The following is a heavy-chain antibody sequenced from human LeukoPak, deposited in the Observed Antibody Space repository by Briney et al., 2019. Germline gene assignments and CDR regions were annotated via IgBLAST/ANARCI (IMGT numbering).Heavy chain of an antibody. CDR3: ARAGYQLLKDSAFDI. CDR2: IYSGGST. J-gene: IGHJ3*02. V-gene: IGHV3-53*01. CDR1: GFTVSSNY. D-gene: IGHD2-2*01. Sequence: GGSLRLSCAASGFTVSSNYMSWVRQAPGKGLEGVSVIYSGGSTYYADSVKGRFTISRDNSKNTLYLQMNSLRAEDTAVYYCARAGYQLLKDSAFDIWGQGTMVTVSS.